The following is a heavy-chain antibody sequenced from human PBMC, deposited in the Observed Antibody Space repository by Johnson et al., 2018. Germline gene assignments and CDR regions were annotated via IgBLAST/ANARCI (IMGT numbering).Heavy chain of an antibody. Sequence: QVQLVQSGGGVVQXGRSLRPSCAASGFTFSSYGMHWVRQAPGKGLEWVAVISFDGSNKYYADSVKGRFTISRDNSKNTLYLQMNSLRAEDTALYSCAKPPVGWLGEGAEYFQHWGQGTLVTVSS. V-gene: IGHV3-30*18. D-gene: IGHD3-3*01. CDR1: GFTFSSYG. CDR2: ISFDGSNK. J-gene: IGHJ1*01. CDR3: AKPPVGWLGEGAEYFQH.